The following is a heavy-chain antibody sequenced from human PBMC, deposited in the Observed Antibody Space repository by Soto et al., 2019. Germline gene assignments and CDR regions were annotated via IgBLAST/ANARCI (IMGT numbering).Heavy chain of an antibody. D-gene: IGHD6-19*01. V-gene: IGHV1-2*02. Sequence: ASVKVSCKASGYTFTGYYMHWVRQAPGQGLEWMGWINPNSGGTNYAQKFQGGVTMTRDTSISTAYMELSRLRSDDTAVYYCARGVVTRYSSGWYDIDYWGQGTLVTVSS. J-gene: IGHJ4*02. CDR3: ARGVVTRYSSGWYDIDY. CDR2: INPNSGGT. CDR1: GYTFTGYY.